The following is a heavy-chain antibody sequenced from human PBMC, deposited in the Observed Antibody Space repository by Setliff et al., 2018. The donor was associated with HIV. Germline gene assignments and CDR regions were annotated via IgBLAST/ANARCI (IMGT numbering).Heavy chain of an antibody. CDR2: IYTSGST. Sequence: SETLSLTCTVSGGSFSSGIYYWSWIRQPAGKGLEWIGRIYTSGSTNYNPSLKSRVTISIDTSKNQFSLKLNSVTAADTAVYYCAGITVVTPYYFDYGGQGTLVTVSS. J-gene: IGHJ4*02. D-gene: IGHD2-21*02. CDR1: GGSFSSGIYY. CDR3: AGITVVTPYYFDY. V-gene: IGHV4-61*02.